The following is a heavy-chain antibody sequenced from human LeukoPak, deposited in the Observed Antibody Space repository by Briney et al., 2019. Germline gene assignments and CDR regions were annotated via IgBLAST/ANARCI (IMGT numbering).Heavy chain of an antibody. Sequence: QPGGSLRLSCAASGFTFSSYGMHWVRQAPGKGLEWVAVIWYDGTNTYYADSVKGRFTISRDNSKNTLYLQMNSLRADDTGVYYCARDFCSRGSCYPDAFDIWGQGTMVTVSS. D-gene: IGHD2-15*01. CDR3: ARDFCSRGSCYPDAFDI. V-gene: IGHV3-33*01. CDR1: GFTFSSYG. J-gene: IGHJ3*02. CDR2: IWYDGTNT.